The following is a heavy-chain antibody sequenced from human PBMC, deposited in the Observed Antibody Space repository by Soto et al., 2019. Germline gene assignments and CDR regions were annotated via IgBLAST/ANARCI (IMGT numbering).Heavy chain of an antibody. CDR2: MNPNSGNT. J-gene: IGHJ3*02. CDR1: GYTFTSYD. D-gene: IGHD6-13*01. CDR3: ARFWSSSWLRDDAFDI. Sequence: GASVKVSCKASGYTFTSYDINWVRQATGQGLEWMGWMNPNSGNTGYAQKFQGRVTMTRNTSISTAYMELSSLRSEDTAVYYCARFWSSSWLRDDAFDIWGQGTMVTVSS. V-gene: IGHV1-8*01.